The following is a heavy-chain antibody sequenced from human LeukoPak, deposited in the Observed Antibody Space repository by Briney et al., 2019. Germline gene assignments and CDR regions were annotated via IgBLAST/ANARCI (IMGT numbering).Heavy chain of an antibody. D-gene: IGHD4-17*01. J-gene: IGHJ6*04. CDR2: INPNSGGT. V-gene: IGHV1-2*04. CDR1: GYTFTGYY. Sequence: GASVKVSCKASGYTFTGYYMHWVRQAPGRGLEWMGWINPNSGGTNYAQKFQGWVTMTRDTSISTAYMELSRLRSDDTAVYYCATDYGDYGSYYYGMDVWGKGTTVTVSS. CDR3: ATDYGDYGSYYYGMDV.